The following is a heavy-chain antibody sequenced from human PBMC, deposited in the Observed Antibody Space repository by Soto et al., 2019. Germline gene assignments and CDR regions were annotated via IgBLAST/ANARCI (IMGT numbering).Heavy chain of an antibody. D-gene: IGHD3-9*01. V-gene: IGHV1-18*01. CDR1: GYTFTSYG. Sequence: QVQLVQSGAEVKKPGASVTVSCKASGYTFTSYGISWVRQAPGQGLEWMGWISAYNGNTNYAQKPQCRVTKTPDTPTSTAYKELRSLRSDDTAVYYCAEDCPILRYFDWLLSNDAFDIWGQGTMVTVSS. CDR3: AEDCPILRYFDWLLSNDAFDI. J-gene: IGHJ3*02. CDR2: ISAYNGNT.